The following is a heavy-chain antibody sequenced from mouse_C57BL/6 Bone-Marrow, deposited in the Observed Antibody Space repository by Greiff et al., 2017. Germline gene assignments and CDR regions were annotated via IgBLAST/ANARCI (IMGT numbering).Heavy chain of an antibody. CDR3: ARSGYYGYDEAY. D-gene: IGHD2-2*01. V-gene: IGHV1-55*01. CDR2: IYPGSGST. Sequence: QVQLQQPGAELVKPGASVKMSCKASGYTFTSYWITWVKQRPGQGLEWIGDIYPGSGSTNYNEKFKSKATLTVDTSSSTAYMQLSSLASEYSAVYYWARSGYYGYDEAYWGQGTLVTVSA. J-gene: IGHJ3*01. CDR1: GYTFTSYW.